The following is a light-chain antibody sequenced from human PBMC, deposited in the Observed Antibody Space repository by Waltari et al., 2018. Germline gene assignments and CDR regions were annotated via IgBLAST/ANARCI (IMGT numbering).Light chain of an antibody. V-gene: IGKV1-12*01. CDR2: GTS. CDR1: QDIGTR. Sequence: DIQMTQSPSPVSASVGDRVTITCRASQDIGTRLAWYQQKPGKAPNLLIYGTSSLQTGVPSRFSGSGSGTEFTLTISSLQPEDFGTYYCQQGKSFPITFGPGTKVEIK. CDR3: QQGKSFPIT. J-gene: IGKJ3*01.